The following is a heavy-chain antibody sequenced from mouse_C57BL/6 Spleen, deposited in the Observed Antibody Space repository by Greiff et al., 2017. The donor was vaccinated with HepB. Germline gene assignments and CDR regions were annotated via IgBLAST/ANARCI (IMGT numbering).Heavy chain of an antibody. CDR3: AREGGVYYDYDEDDY. V-gene: IGHV1-59*01. CDR1: GYTFTSYW. J-gene: IGHJ2*01. Sequence: QVQLKQPGAELVRPGTSVKLSCKASGYTFTSYWMHWVKQRPGQGLEWIGVIDPSDSYTNYNQKFKGKATLTVDTSSSTAYMQLSSLTSEDSAVYYCAREGGVYYDYDEDDYWGQGTTLTVSS. CDR2: IDPSDSYT. D-gene: IGHD2-4*01.